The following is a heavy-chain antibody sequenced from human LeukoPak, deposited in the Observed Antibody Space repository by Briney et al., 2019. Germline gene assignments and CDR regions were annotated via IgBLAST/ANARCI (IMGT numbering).Heavy chain of an antibody. J-gene: IGHJ4*02. Sequence: GASVKVSCKASGYTFSNYGIRWVRQAPGQGLEWMGWISAYNGNTNYAQKFQGRVTMTTDTSTSTAYMELSSLRSEDTAVYYCARGYSVTTELRNDYRGQGTLVTVSS. CDR2: ISAYNGNT. CDR1: GYTFSNYG. CDR3: ARGYSVTTELRNDY. V-gene: IGHV1-18*01. D-gene: IGHD4-17*01.